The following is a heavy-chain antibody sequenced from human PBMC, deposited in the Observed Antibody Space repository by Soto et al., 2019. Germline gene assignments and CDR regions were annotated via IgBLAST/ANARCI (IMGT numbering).Heavy chain of an antibody. CDR1: GYSFTSYW. J-gene: IGHJ6*02. Sequence: PGESLKISCKGSGYSFTSYWTGWVRQMPGKGLEWMGIIYPGDSDTRYSPSFQGQVTISADKSISTAYLQWSSLKASDTAMYYCARWLPNSPAPIGYYGMDVWGQGTTVTVSS. CDR2: IYPGDSDT. V-gene: IGHV5-51*01. CDR3: ARWLPNSPAPIGYYGMDV. D-gene: IGHD5-12*01.